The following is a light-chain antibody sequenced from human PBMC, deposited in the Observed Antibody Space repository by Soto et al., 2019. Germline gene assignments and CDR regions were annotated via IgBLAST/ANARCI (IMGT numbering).Light chain of an antibody. CDR2: DVS. CDR3: QQRINWPLT. J-gene: IGKJ4*01. CDR1: QSVSSF. V-gene: IGKV3-11*01. Sequence: EIMLTQSPDTLSLSPGERATLSCRASQSVSSFVAWYQQRPGQPPRLLIYDVSKRATGSPIRFSGSGSGTDFNLTISSLEPEDFAVYYCQQRINWPLTFGGGTKVEIK.